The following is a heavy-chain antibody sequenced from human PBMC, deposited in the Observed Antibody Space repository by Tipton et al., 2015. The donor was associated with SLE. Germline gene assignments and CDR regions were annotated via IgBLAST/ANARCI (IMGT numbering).Heavy chain of an antibody. CDR3: ARGATIPGIAAAAFWD. CDR1: GGSFSGYY. Sequence: TLSLTCAVYGGSFSGYYWSWIRQPPGKGLEWIGEIYHSGSTNYNPSLKSRVTISVDESKNQFSLNLSSVTAADTAMYYCARGATIPGIAAAAFWDWGQGTLVTVSS. D-gene: IGHD6-13*01. J-gene: IGHJ4*02. V-gene: IGHV4-34*01. CDR2: IYHSGST.